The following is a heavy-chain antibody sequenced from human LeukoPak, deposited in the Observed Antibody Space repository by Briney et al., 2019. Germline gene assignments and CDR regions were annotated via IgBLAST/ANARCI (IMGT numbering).Heavy chain of an antibody. CDR2: ISSNRGST. CDR3: VKDRQRGYCSSTSCYAPGGAFDI. V-gene: IGHV3-64D*06. CDR1: GFTFSSYA. D-gene: IGHD2-2*01. Sequence: GGSLRLSCSASGFTFSSYAMHWVRQAPGKGLEYVSAISSNRGSTYYADSVKGRFTISRDNSKNTLYLQMSSLRAEDTAVYYCVKDRQRGYCSSTSCYAPGGAFDIWGQGTMVTVSS. J-gene: IGHJ3*02.